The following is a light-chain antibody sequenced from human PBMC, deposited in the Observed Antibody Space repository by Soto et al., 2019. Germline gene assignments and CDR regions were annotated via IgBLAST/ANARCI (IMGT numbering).Light chain of an antibody. J-gene: IGKJ4*01. CDR2: DAS. Sequence: DIQMTQSPSTLSASVGDRVTITSRASQSVRSWLAWYQQKPGRAPKFLIYDASSLESGVPSRFSGSGSGTEFTLTISNLQPDDFATYYCQQYDNYPLTFGGGTKVDI. CDR1: QSVRSW. V-gene: IGKV1-5*01. CDR3: QQYDNYPLT.